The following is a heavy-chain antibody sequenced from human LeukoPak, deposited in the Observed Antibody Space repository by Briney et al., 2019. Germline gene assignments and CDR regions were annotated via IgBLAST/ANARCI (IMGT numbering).Heavy chain of an antibody. Sequence: GGSLRLSCAASGFTFSSYAMSWVRQAPGKGLEWVSAISGSGGSTYYADSVKGRFTISRDNSKNTLYLQMNSLRAEDTAVYYCAKVGSVYCSGGSCSYYYYYGMDVWGQGTTVIVSS. V-gene: IGHV3-23*01. D-gene: IGHD2-15*01. J-gene: IGHJ6*02. CDR2: ISGSGGST. CDR1: GFTFSSYA. CDR3: AKVGSVYCSGGSCSYYYYYGMDV.